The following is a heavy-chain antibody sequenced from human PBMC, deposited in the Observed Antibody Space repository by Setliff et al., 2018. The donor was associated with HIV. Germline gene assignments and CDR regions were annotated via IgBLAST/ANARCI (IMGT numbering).Heavy chain of an antibody. CDR2: ISSSGTTI. J-gene: IGHJ4*02. V-gene: IGHV3-48*03. CDR3: ARPNYYDSSGSFDY. Sequence: PGGSLRLSCAASGFTFSNYEMNWVRQAPGKGLEWVSYISSSGTTIYYADSVKGRFTISRDNAKNSLYLLMNSLRAEDTAVYYCARPNYYDSSGSFDYWGQGTLVTVSS. CDR1: GFTFSNYE. D-gene: IGHD3-22*01.